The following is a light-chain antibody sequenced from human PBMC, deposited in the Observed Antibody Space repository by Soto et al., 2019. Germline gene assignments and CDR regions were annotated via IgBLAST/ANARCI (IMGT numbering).Light chain of an antibody. CDR2: GVS. J-gene: IGKJ2*01. V-gene: IGKV1-39*01. Sequence: IQMTQSPSSLSASVRDRVTITCRASQSIGSSLNWYRQKPGKAPELVIYGVSTLYGGLPSTFNGSGSGTEFTLTISSLQPEDFAVYFCQQSYRVPYTFGQGTTLEIK. CDR3: QQSYRVPYT. CDR1: QSIGSS.